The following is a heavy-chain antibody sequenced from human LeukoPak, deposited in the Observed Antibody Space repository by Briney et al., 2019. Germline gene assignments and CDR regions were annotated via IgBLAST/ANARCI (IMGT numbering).Heavy chain of an antibody. CDR2: IYSGGST. J-gene: IGHJ6*02. V-gene: IGHV3-53*01. CDR3: ARERLTGVYYGMDV. Sequence: PGGSLRLSCAASGFTVSSNYMSWVRQAPGKGLEWVSVIYSGGSTYNADSVKGRFTISRDNSKNTLYLQMNSLRAEDTAVYYCARERLTGVYYGMDVWGQGTTVTVSS. D-gene: IGHD3-9*01. CDR1: GFTVSSNY.